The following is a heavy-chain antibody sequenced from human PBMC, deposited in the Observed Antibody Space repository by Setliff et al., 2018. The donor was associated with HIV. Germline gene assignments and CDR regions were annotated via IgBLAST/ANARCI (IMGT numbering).Heavy chain of an antibody. D-gene: IGHD4-17*01. CDR2: INSDGSGT. V-gene: IGHV3-74*01. CDR1: GFTFSNYW. Sequence: GGSLRLSCAASGFTFSNYWMHWVRQAPGKGLVWVSRINSDGSGTSYADSVKGRFTISRDNAKYSLYLQMNTLRVEDTAVYYCMYGGRTATTHWGQGTLVTVSS. CDR3: MYGGRTATTH. J-gene: IGHJ4*02.